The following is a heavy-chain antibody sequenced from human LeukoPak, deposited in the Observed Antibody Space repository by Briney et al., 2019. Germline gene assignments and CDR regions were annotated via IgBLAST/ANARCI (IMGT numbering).Heavy chain of an antibody. D-gene: IGHD3-10*01. CDR3: ARSYFGSGTFNGFDY. J-gene: IGHJ4*02. CDR2: IYYSGST. Sequence: SETLSLTCTVSGGSISSYYWSWIRQPPGKGLEWIGYIYYSGSTNYNPSLKSRVTISVDTSRNQFSLNLNSVSAADTAVYYCARSYFGSGTFNGFDYWGQGTLVTVSS. V-gene: IGHV4-59*12. CDR1: GGSISSYY.